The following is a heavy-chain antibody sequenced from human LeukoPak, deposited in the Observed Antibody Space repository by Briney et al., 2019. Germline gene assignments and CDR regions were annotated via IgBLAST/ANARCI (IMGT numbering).Heavy chain of an antibody. CDR1: GFTVSSNF. D-gene: IGHD6-13*01. Sequence: PGGSLRLSCAASGFTVSSNFMSWVRQAPGKGLEWVSAISGSGGSTYYADSVRGRFTISRDNSKNTLYLQMNSLRAEDTAVYYCAKDPGYSSSPDAFDIWGQGTMVTVSS. CDR3: AKDPGYSSSPDAFDI. CDR2: ISGSGGST. V-gene: IGHV3-23*01. J-gene: IGHJ3*02.